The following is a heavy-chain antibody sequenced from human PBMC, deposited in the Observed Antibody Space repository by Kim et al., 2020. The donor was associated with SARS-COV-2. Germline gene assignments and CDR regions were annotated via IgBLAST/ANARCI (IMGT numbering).Heavy chain of an antibody. CDR1: GFAFSDSG. J-gene: IGHJ5*02. V-gene: IGHV3-33*03. CDR3: ARGIVRGPSFLGETKWLDP. CDR2: IWFSGSNK. Sequence: GGSLRLSCVASGFAFSDSGMHWVRQAPGKGLEWVALIWFSGSNKYYADSVKGRFTVSRDNSKNTLFLHMNRLRAEDTAVYYCARGIVRGPSFLGETKWLDPWGQGTLVTVSS. D-gene: IGHD3-22*01.